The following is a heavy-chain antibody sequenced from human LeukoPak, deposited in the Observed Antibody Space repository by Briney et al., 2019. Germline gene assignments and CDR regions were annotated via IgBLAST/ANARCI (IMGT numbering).Heavy chain of an antibody. Sequence: PGGSLRLSCTASGFTFSSYAMSWVRQAPGKGLEWVSAISGSGTGTFYADSVKGRFTVSRDNFKDTLYLQLNSLRAEDTAVYYCARDFRLWHNWPYYYYGMDVWGQGTTVTVSS. CDR2: ISGSGTGT. V-gene: IGHV3-23*01. CDR1: GFTFSSYA. D-gene: IGHD5-18*01. J-gene: IGHJ6*02. CDR3: ARDFRLWHNWPYYYYGMDV.